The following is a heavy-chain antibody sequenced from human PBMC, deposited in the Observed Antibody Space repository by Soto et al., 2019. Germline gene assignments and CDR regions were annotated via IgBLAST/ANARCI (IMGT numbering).Heavy chain of an antibody. J-gene: IGHJ4*02. CDR3: EKVRGSGPDLAF. Sequence: GGSLRLSCAASGFTFSSYGMHWVRQAPGKGLEWVAFISYDGSNKYYADSVKGRFTISRDNSKNTLYLQMNSLRAEDTAVYYSEKVRGSGPDLAFRGKGTSDPVS. V-gene: IGHV3-30*18. D-gene: IGHD6-19*01. CDR1: GFTFSSYG. CDR2: ISYDGSNK.